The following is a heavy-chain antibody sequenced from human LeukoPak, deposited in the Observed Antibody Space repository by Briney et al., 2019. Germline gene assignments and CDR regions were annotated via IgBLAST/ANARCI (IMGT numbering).Heavy chain of an antibody. CDR1: GFTFNNYA. CDR2: ISGDGVSP. J-gene: IGHJ4*02. CDR3: PYFFDN. Sequence: PGGSLRLSCAASGFTFNNYALAWVRQTPEKGLECVSAISGDGVSPYYVDSVRGRFTISRDNSKNTLYLQMHSLNFCARDPGAFPYFFDNWGQGTLVTVSS. V-gene: IGHV3-23*01. D-gene: IGHD2/OR15-2a*01.